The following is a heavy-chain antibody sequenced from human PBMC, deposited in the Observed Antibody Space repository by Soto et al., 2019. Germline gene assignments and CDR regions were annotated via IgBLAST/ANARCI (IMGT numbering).Heavy chain of an antibody. J-gene: IGHJ5*02. V-gene: IGHV3-30*18. Sequence: QVQLVESGGGVVQPGRSLRLSCAASGFTFSSYGMHWVRQAPGKGLEWVAVISYDGSNKYYADSVKGRFTISRDNSKNTLYLQMNSLRAEDTAVYYCAEVRRITMVRGVPNWFDPWGQGTLVTVSS. CDR2: ISYDGSNK. CDR3: AEVRRITMVRGVPNWFDP. D-gene: IGHD3-10*01. CDR1: GFTFSSYG.